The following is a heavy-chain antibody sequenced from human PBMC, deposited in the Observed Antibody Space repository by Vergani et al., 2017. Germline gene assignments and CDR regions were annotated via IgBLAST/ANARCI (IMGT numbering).Heavy chain of an antibody. Sequence: QVQLQESGPGLVKPSETLSLTCTVSGGSISSYYWSWIRQPPGKGLEWIGEINHSGSTNYNPSLKSRVTISVDTSKNQFSLKLSSVTAADTAVYYCARLGYCSSTSCYYYYYYGMDVWGQGTTVTVSS. CDR2: INHSGST. D-gene: IGHD2-2*01. V-gene: IGHV4-34*01. CDR1: GGSISSYY. J-gene: IGHJ6*02. CDR3: ARLGYCSSTSCYYYYYYGMDV.